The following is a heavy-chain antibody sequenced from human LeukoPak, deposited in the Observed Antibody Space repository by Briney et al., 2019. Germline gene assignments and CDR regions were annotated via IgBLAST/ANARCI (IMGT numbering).Heavy chain of an antibody. V-gene: IGHV4-31*03. CDR2: IYYSGST. J-gene: IGHJ2*01. CDR3: ARDGADYGGNPVRYWYFDL. CDR1: GGSISSSSYY. D-gene: IGHD4-23*01. Sequence: SETLSLTCTVSGGSISSSSYYWSWIRQHPGKGLEWIGYIYYSGSTYYNPSLKSRVTISVDTSKNQFSLKLSSVTAADTAVYYCARDGADYGGNPVRYWYFDLWGRGTLVTVSS.